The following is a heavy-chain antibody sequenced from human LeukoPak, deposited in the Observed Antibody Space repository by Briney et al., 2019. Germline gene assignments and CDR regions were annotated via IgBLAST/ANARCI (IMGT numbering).Heavy chain of an antibody. D-gene: IGHD3-22*01. J-gene: IGHJ4*02. V-gene: IGHV4-34*01. CDR1: GGSFSGYY. Sequence: SETLSLTCAVYGGSFSGYYWSWLRQPPGKGLEGIGEINHSGSTNYNPSLKSRVTISVDTSKNQFSLKLSSVTAADTAVYYSARGPELYYYDSSGYSSVLYYWGQGTLVTVSS. CDR2: INHSGST. CDR3: ARGPELYYYDSSGYSSVLYY.